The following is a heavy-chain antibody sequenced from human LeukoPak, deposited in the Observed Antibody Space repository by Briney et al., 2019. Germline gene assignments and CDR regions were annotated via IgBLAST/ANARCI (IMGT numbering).Heavy chain of an antibody. Sequence: GGSLRLSCAASGFTVSSNYMSWVRQAPGKGLEWVSVIYSGGSTYYADSVKGRFTISRDNSKNTLYLQMNSLRAEDTAVYYCARCSPLYSSSLPGYWGQGTLVTVSS. D-gene: IGHD6-13*01. V-gene: IGHV3-53*01. CDR3: ARCSPLYSSSLPGY. CDR1: GFTVSSNY. CDR2: IYSGGST. J-gene: IGHJ4*02.